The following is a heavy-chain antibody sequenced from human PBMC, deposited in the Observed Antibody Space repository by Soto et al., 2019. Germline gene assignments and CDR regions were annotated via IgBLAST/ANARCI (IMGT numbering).Heavy chain of an antibody. CDR2: IIPIFGTA. CDR3: ARDYYDSSGYYLFLY. Sequence: SVKVSCKASGGTFSSYAISWVRQAPGQGLEWMGGIIPIFGTANYAQKFQGRVTITADESTSTAYMELSSLRSEDTAVYYCARDYYDSSGYYLFLYWGQGTLVTVSS. CDR1: GGTFSSYA. J-gene: IGHJ4*02. V-gene: IGHV1-69*13. D-gene: IGHD3-22*01.